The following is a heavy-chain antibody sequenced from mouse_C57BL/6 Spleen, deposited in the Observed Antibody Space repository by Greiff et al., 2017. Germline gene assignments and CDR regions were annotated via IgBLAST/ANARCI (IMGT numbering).Heavy chain of an antibody. Sequence: EVKLMESGGGLVQPGGSLKLSCAASGFTFSDYYMYWVRQTPEKRLEWVAYISNGGGSTYYPDTVKGRFTISRDNAKNTLYLQMSRLKSEDTAMYYCARQGYDGYFDVWGTGTTVTVSS. CDR3: ARQGYDGYFDV. J-gene: IGHJ1*03. V-gene: IGHV5-12*01. D-gene: IGHD2-14*01. CDR1: GFTFSDYY. CDR2: ISNGGGST.